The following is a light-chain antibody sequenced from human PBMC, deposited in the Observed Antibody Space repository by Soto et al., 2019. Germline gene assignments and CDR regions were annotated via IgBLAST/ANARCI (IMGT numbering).Light chain of an antibody. J-gene: IGKJ2*01. CDR2: GAS. CDR3: QQYNSWPPRYT. V-gene: IGKV3-15*01. CDR1: QSVRDN. Sequence: EIVMTQSPATLSVSLGERVTFSCRASQSVRDNLAWYQQRPGQSPRLLIFGASTRATGVPDRFSGSGSGIEFILTISSPQSEDLAVYYCQQYNSWPPRYTFGQGTKLEIK.